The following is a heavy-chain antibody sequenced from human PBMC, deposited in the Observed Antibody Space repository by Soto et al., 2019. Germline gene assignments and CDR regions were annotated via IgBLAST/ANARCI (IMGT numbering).Heavy chain of an antibody. Sequence: SETLSLTCTVSGGSIISSSYYWVWIRQPPGKGLEWIGSIYYSGSTYYNPSLKSRVTISVDTSKNQFSLKLSSVTAADTAVYYCARAARSYDFWSGYYERATYYGMDVWGQGTTVTVS. D-gene: IGHD3-3*01. J-gene: IGHJ6*02. CDR2: IYYSGST. V-gene: IGHV4-39*01. CDR3: ARAARSYDFWSGYYERATYYGMDV. CDR1: GGSIISSSYY.